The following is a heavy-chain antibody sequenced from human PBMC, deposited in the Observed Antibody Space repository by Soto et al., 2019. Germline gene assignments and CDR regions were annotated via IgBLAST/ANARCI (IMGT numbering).Heavy chain of an antibody. Sequence: QVQLPQWGAGLLKPSETLSLTCAVYGGSFSGYYWSWIRQPPGKGLEWIGEINHSGSTIYNPSLESRVTISVDTSKNQFSLKLSSVTAADTAVYYCARVKWFGMDGRYWGQGTLVTVSS. CDR3: ARVKWFGMDGRY. CDR2: INHSGST. CDR1: GGSFSGYY. D-gene: IGHD3-10*01. J-gene: IGHJ4*02. V-gene: IGHV4-34*02.